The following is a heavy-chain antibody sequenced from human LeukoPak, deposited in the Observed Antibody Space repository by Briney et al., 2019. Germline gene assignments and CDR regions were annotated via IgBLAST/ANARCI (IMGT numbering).Heavy chain of an antibody. J-gene: IGHJ4*02. CDR1: GYSFTSYY. V-gene: IGHV1-46*01. Sequence: ASVKVSRKASGYSFTSYYMHWVRQAPGQGLEWMGIINPNSGSTNYTEKFQGRVTLTRDTSTSTVYMELTSLRSEDTAMYYCARARQWLVPYYFDYWGQGTLVTVSS. CDR3: ARARQWLVPYYFDY. CDR2: INPNSGST. D-gene: IGHD6-19*01.